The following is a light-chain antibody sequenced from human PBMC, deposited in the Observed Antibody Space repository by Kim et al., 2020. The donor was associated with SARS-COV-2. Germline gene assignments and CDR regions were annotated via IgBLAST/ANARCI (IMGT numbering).Light chain of an antibody. Sequence: SYELTQPPSVSVSPGQTASITCSGDKLGNKYVAWYQQKAGQSPVLVMYQDNKRPSGIPERFSGSKSGNAATLTISGTQALDEADYYCQAWDINILVFGGGTQLTVL. J-gene: IGLJ2*01. CDR2: QDN. CDR3: QAWDINILV. V-gene: IGLV3-1*01. CDR1: KLGNKY.